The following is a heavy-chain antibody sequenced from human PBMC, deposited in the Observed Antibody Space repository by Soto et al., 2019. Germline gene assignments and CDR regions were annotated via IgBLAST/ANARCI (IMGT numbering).Heavy chain of an antibody. CDR1: GFTFNSYA. J-gene: IGHJ6*02. V-gene: IGHV3-23*01. D-gene: IGHD7-27*01. CDR2: ISGSGGST. Sequence: SLRLSCAASGFTFNSYAMNWVRQAPGKGLEWVSAISGSGGSTYYADSVKGRFTISRDNSKNTLYLQMNSLRADDTAVYYCAKDMKLGYYYGMDVWGQGTTVTVSS. CDR3: AKDMKLGYYYGMDV.